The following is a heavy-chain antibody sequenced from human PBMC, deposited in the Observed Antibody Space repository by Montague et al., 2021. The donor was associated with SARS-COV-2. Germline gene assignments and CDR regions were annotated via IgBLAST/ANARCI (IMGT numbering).Heavy chain of an antibody. V-gene: IGHV2-70*01. CDR3: ARSPHSPLGPRDYYSSMDV. Sequence: PALVKPTQTLTLTCTFSGFSLSTSGMCVSWIRQPPGKALEWLALIDWDDDKYYSTSLKTRLTISKDTSKNQVVLTMTNMDPVDTAKYYCARSPHSPLGPRDYYSSMDVWGQGTTVTVSS. CDR1: GFSLSTSGMC. J-gene: IGHJ6*02. CDR2: IDWDDDK. D-gene: IGHD6-13*01.